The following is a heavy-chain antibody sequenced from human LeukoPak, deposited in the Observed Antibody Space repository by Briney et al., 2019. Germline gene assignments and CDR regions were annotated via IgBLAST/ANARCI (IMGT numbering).Heavy chain of an antibody. J-gene: IGHJ4*02. CDR1: GYTFTGYY. CDR2: INPNSGVT. D-gene: IGHD3-22*01. Sequence: GASVKVSCKASGYTFTGYYMHWVRQAPGQGLEWMGWINPNSGVTHYAQKFQGRVTITADESTSTAYMELSSLRSEDTAVYYCARGRSGYYDSSGYYDYWGQGTLVTVSS. CDR3: ARGRSGYYDSSGYYDY. V-gene: IGHV1-2*02.